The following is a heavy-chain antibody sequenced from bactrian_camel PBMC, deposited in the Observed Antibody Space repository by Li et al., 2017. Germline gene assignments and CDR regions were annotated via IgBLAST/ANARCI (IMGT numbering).Heavy chain of an antibody. CDR1: GHISSTYC. V-gene: IGHV3S1*01. J-gene: IGHJ4*01. D-gene: IGHD2*01. CDR2: IDSHETIA. Sequence: QLVESGGGSVQAGGSLELTCTISGHISSTYCLGRFRQPPGKLREGVAVIDSHETIAYRDSVKGRFTISRDNAKNTLSLQMNSLKSEDTALYYCAIGYGLQGLQGRGQGTQVTVS.